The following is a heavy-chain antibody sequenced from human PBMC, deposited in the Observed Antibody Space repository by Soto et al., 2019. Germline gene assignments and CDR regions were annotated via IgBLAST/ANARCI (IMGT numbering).Heavy chain of an antibody. V-gene: IGHV1-69*13. CDR3: ASSVGIAARRRVYYYYYGMDV. CDR1: GVTFSSYA. J-gene: IGHJ6*02. CDR2: IIPIFGTA. Sequence: GASVKVSCKASGVTFSSYAVSWVRQAPGQGLEWMGGIIPIFGTANYAQKFQGRVTITADESTSTAYMELSSLRSEDTAVYYCASSVGIAARRRVYYYYYGMDVWGQGTTVTVSS. D-gene: IGHD6-6*01.